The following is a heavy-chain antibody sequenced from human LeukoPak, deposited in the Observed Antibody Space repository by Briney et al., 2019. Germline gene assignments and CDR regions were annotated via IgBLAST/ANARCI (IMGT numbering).Heavy chain of an antibody. CDR2: IYYSGST. D-gene: IGHD4-11*01. CDR1: GGSISSSSYY. Sequence: SETLSLTCTVSGGSISSSSYYWGWIRQPPGKGLEWIGSIYYSGSTYYNPSLKSRVTISVDTSKNQFSLKLSSVTAADTAVYYCAISYSNYDYYYMDVWGKGTTVTASS. CDR3: AISYSNYDYYYMDV. V-gene: IGHV4-39*01. J-gene: IGHJ6*03.